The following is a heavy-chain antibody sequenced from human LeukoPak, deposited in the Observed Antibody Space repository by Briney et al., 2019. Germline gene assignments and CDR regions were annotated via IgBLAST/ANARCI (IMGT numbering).Heavy chain of an antibody. V-gene: IGHV3-23*01. J-gene: IGHJ4*01. CDR1: GFTFSNYA. D-gene: IGHD4-11*01. Sequence: GGSLRLSCAASGFTFSNYAMNCVRQAPGKGLEWVSHISNIGTTTSYADSVKGRFTISRYNSKNTLYLQMDSLRADDTAIYYCAKDRDYNTLLDYWGHGTLVTVSS. CDR3: AKDRDYNTLLDY. CDR2: ISNIGTTT.